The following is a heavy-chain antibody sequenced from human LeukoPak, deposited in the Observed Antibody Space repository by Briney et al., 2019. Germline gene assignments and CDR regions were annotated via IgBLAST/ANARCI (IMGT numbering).Heavy chain of an antibody. V-gene: IGHV3-7*01. CDR2: IKQDGSEK. CDR1: GFTFSSYW. CDR3: ARGSGRISIFGVPY. Sequence: PGGSLRLSCAASGFTFSSYWMSWVRQAPGKGLEWVANIKQDGSEKYYVDSVKGRFTISRDNAKNSVYLQMNSLRAEDTAMYYCARGSGRISIFGVPYWGQGTLVTVSS. J-gene: IGHJ4*02. D-gene: IGHD3-3*01.